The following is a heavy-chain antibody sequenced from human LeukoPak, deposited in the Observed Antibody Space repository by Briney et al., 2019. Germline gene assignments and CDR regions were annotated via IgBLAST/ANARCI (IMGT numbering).Heavy chain of an antibody. J-gene: IGHJ4*02. CDR1: GFTVSSNS. V-gene: IGHV3-53*01. CDR3: ARRAGAYSHPYDY. D-gene: IGHD4/OR15-4a*01. Sequence: GGSLSLSCTVSGFTVSSNSMSWVRQAPGKGLEWVSFIYSDNTHYSDSVKGRFTISRDNSKNTLYLQMNSLRAEDTAVYYCARRAGAYSHPYDYWGQGTLVTVSS. CDR2: IYSDNT.